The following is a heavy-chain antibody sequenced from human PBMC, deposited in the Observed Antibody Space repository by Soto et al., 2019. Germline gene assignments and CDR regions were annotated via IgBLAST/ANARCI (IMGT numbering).Heavy chain of an antibody. D-gene: IGHD2-8*01. J-gene: IGHJ4*02. CDR2: INYRGTT. V-gene: IGHV4-31*03. CDR1: GGSIINGDTY. CDR3: ARDAQGVAPY. Sequence: QVQLQESGPGLVKPSQTLSLTCTVSGGSIINGDTYLNWIRQHPEKGLEWMGYINYRGTTNYNPALKRRIRISINTSKNQFSLRLTSATAADTAVYYCARDAQGVAPYWGQGTLVTVSS.